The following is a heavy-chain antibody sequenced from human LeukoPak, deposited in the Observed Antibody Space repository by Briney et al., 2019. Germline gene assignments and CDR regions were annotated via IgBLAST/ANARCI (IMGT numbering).Heavy chain of an antibody. CDR3: AKDGEDIVVEILGSWFDP. D-gene: IGHD2-2*01. CDR2: IRFDGSNK. V-gene: IGHV3-30*02. Sequence: GGSLRLSCAASGFTFNTYGMHWVRQAPGKGLEWVAFIRFDGSNKYYADSVKGRFTISRDNSKNTLYLQMNSLRAEDTAVYYCAKDGEDIVVEILGSWFDPWGQGTLVTVSS. CDR1: GFTFNTYG. J-gene: IGHJ5*02.